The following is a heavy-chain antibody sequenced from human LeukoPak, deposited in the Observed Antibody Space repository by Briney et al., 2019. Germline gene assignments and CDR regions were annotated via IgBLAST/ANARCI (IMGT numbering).Heavy chain of an antibody. CDR2: MNPNSGNT. Sequence: GASVKVSCKASGYTFTNYDINWVRQATGQGLEWMGWMNPNSGNTGYAQRFQGRVTMTRNTSISTAYMELSSLRSEDTAVYYCARGRWIYGSDSDYSKPLKPDYYYYYGMDVWGQGTTVTVSS. D-gene: IGHD3-10*01. V-gene: IGHV1-8*01. CDR1: GYTFTNYD. CDR3: ARGRWIYGSDSDYSKPLKPDYYYYYGMDV. J-gene: IGHJ6*02.